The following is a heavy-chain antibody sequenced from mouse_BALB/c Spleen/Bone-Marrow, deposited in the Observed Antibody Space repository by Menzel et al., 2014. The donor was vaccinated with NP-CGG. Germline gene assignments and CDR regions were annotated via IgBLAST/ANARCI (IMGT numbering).Heavy chain of an antibody. V-gene: IGHV5-6-3*01. J-gene: IGHJ4*01. CDR1: GFTFSSYG. Sequence: DVHLVEYGGGLVQPGVSLKLSCAASGFTFSSYGMSWVRQTPDKRLELVATINSNGGSTYYPDSVKGRFTISRDNAKNTLYLQMSSLKSEDTAMYYCARDGYYFFYAMDYWRQGPSVTVSS. D-gene: IGHD2-3*01. CDR2: INSNGGST. CDR3: ARDGYYFFYAMDY.